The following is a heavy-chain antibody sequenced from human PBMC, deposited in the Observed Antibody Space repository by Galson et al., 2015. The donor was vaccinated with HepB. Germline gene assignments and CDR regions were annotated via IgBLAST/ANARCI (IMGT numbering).Heavy chain of an antibody. CDR1: GFTFSDYY. CDR2: ISSSGSTI. D-gene: IGHD6-13*01. V-gene: IGHV3-11*01. Sequence: SLRLSCAASGFTFSDYYMSWIRQAPGKGLEWVSYISSSGSTIYYADSVKGRFTISRDNAKNSLYLQMNSLRAEDTAVYYCARRAVAGTFWDYWGQGTLVTVSS. CDR3: ARRAVAGTFWDY. J-gene: IGHJ4*02.